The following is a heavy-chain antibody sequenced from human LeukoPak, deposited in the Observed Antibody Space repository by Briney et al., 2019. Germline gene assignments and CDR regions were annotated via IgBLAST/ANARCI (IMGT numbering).Heavy chain of an antibody. CDR2: ISAYNGNT. J-gene: IGHJ4*02. Sequence: ASVKVSCKASGYTFTSYGISWVRQAPGQGLEWMGWISAYNGNTNYAQKLQGRVTMTTDTSTSTAYMELRSLRSDDTAVYYCARDSYYDILTGYYRGRFIDYWGQGTLVTVSS. V-gene: IGHV1-18*01. CDR3: ARDSYYDILTGYYRGRFIDY. CDR1: GYTFTSYG. D-gene: IGHD3-9*01.